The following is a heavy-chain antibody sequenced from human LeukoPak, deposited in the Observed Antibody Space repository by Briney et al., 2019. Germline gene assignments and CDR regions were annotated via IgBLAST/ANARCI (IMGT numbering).Heavy chain of an antibody. J-gene: IGHJ6*02. CDR2: INPNSGGT. Sequence: ASVKVSCKASGYTFTGYYMHWVRQAPGQGLEWMGWINPNSGGTNYAQKFQGWVTMTRDTSISTAYMELSRLRSDDTAVYYCARLGWAAAAGPSNYYYYYGMDVRGQGTTVTVSS. CDR3: ARLGWAAAAGPSNYYYYYGMDV. CDR1: GYTFTGYY. V-gene: IGHV1-2*04. D-gene: IGHD6-13*01.